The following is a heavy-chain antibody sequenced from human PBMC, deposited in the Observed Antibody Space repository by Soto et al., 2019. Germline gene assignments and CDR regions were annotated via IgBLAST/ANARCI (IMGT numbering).Heavy chain of an antibody. V-gene: IGHV1-46*01. J-gene: IGHJ4*02. CDR3: ARDGPNFFCSSTSCYTGFDY. CDR2: INPSGGST. CDR1: GYTFTSYY. Sequence: GASVKVSCKASGYTFTSYYMHWVRQAPGQGLEWMGIINPSGGSTSYAQKFQGRVTMTRDTSTSTVYMELSSLRSEDTAVYYCARDGPNFFCSSTSCYTGFDYWGQGTLVTAPQ. D-gene: IGHD2-2*02.